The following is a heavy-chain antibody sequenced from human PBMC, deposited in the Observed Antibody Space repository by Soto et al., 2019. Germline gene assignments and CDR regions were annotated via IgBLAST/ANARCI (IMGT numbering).Heavy chain of an antibody. CDR2: ITGSGGST. CDR3: AKDRTNMYDGFDI. J-gene: IGHJ3*02. V-gene: IGHV3-23*01. Sequence: EVQLLESGGGLVQPGGSLRLSCAASGFTFSNYAMNWVRQAPGKGLEWVSTITGSGGSTYYADSVRGRFTISRDNSKNTLSLEMNSLRVEDTAVYYCAKDRTNMYDGFDIWGQGTMVSVSS. CDR1: GFTFSNYA.